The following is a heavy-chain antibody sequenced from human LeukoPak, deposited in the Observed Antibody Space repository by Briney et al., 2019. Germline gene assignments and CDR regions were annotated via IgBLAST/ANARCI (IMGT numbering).Heavy chain of an antibody. CDR1: GGSISSYY. CDR3: ATGGSVYYYGLDV. CDR2: IYYSGTT. Sequence: SETLSLTCTVSGGSISSYYWGWIRQPPGKGLEWIGYIYYSGTTNYNPSLKRRITISVDTSKNQFSLKLSSVTAADTAVYYCATGGSVYYYGLDVWGQGTTVTVSS. J-gene: IGHJ6*02. V-gene: IGHV4-59*08. D-gene: IGHD4-17*01.